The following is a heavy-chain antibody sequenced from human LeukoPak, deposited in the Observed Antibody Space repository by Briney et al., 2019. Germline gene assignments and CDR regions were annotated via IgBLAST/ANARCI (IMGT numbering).Heavy chain of an antibody. D-gene: IGHD5-24*01. CDR2: IGRSGEST. Sequence: GGSLRLSCAASGFSFSDFYMIWIRQAPGKGLEFVSYIGRSGESTYYRDSVEGRFPISRDNAKNSLFLQMNSLRAEDTAVYYCARGHKQLAAWGQGTLVTVSS. CDR1: GFSFSDFY. V-gene: IGHV3-11*01. J-gene: IGHJ5*02. CDR3: ARGHKQLAA.